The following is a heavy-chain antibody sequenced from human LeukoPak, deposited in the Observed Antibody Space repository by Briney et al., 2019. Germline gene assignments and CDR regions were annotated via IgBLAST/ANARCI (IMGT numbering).Heavy chain of an antibody. CDR2: INPNSGGT. CDR1: GYTFTGYY. Sequence: ASVKVSCKASGYTFTGYYMHWVRQAPGQGLEWMGWINPNSGGTNYAQKFQGRVTMTRDTSISTAYMELRSLRSDDTAVYYCARGTTMVRGVIINEAFDYWGQGTLVTVSS. V-gene: IGHV1-2*02. CDR3: ARGTTMVRGVIINEAFDY. J-gene: IGHJ4*02. D-gene: IGHD3-10*01.